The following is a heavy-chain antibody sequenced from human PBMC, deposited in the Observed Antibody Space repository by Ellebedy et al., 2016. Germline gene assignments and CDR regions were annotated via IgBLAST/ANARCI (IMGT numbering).Heavy chain of an antibody. CDR2: ISPSSGSTI. D-gene: IGHD6-13*01. V-gene: IGHV3-48*02. CDR3: SREYSNTWYADF. Sequence: GGSLRLXXIVSGFTFTSYSMKWVRQTPGKGLEWVSYISPSSGSTIYYADSVKGRFTISRDNAKNSVYLQMNSLRDEDSAVYYCSREYSNTWYADFWGQGTLVTVSS. CDR1: GFTFTSYS. J-gene: IGHJ4*02.